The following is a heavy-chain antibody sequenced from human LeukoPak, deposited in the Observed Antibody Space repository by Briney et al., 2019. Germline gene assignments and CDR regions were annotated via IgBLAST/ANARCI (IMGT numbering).Heavy chain of an antibody. CDR1: GVFISSGYH. Sequence: SETLSLTCAVEGVFISSGYHWGWIRQPPGKGLEWIGTVCHGVTYYDPSLKSRVSISADTSKNLFSLNLNSVTAADTAVYYCARGGARSREGYNSELDNWGQGTLVTVSS. CDR2: VCHGVT. CDR3: ARGGARSREGYNSELDN. D-gene: IGHD5-24*01. V-gene: IGHV4-38-2*01. J-gene: IGHJ4*02.